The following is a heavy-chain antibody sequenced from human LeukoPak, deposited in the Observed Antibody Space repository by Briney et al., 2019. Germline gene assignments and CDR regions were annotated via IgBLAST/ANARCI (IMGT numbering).Heavy chain of an antibody. CDR3: ARASREAYYYYYYYMDV. CDR1: GFTFSSYA. D-gene: IGHD5-24*01. Sequence: GGSLRLSCAASGFTFSSYAMSWVRQAPGKGLEYVSAISSNGGSTYYANSVKGRFTISRDNSKNTLYLQMGSLRAEDMAVYYCARASREAYYYYYYYMDVWGKGTTVTVSS. J-gene: IGHJ6*03. CDR2: ISSNGGST. V-gene: IGHV3-64*01.